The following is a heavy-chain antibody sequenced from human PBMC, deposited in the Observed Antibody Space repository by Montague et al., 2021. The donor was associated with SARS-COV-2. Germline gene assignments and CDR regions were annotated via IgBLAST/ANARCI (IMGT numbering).Heavy chain of an antibody. CDR2: INTNSNYI. J-gene: IGHJ3*01. V-gene: IGHV3-21*01. CDR1: GFTFSSYR. CDR3: ARGFGYTTGYAFDV. Sequence: SLRLSCAASGFTFSSYRMNWVRQAPGKGLEWVSSINTNSNYIYYANSVKGRFTISRDNAKNSLYLQMNSLRVEDTALYYCARGFGYTTGYAFDVWGQGTMVSVSS. D-gene: IGHD5-24*01.